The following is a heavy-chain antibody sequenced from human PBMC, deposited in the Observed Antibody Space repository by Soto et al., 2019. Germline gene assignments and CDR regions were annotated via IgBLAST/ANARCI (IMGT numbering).Heavy chain of an antibody. CDR2: IYPDDSET. V-gene: IGHV5-51*01. Sequence: GESLKISCQGSGYRFSNYWIAWVRQMPGEGLEWLGIIYPDDSETRCSPSFQGQVTISADKSIKTTYLQWSSLRASDTAMYFCASSVLVTSTMNYFDLWGQGTLVTVSS. CDR1: GYRFSNYW. CDR3: ASSVLVTSTMNYFDL. J-gene: IGHJ4*02. D-gene: IGHD2-2*01.